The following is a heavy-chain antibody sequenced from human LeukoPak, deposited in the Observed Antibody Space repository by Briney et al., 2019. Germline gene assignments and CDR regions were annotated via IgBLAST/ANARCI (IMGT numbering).Heavy chain of an antibody. J-gene: IGHJ6*02. Sequence: PGGSLRLSCAASGFPFSSYAMHWVRQAPGKGLEWVAVISYDGSNKYYADSVKGRFTISRDNSKNMLYLQMNSLRAEDTAVYYCARDRSYYDFWSGYYGYYYYGMDVWGQGTTVTVSS. V-gene: IGHV3-30*04. CDR2: ISYDGSNK. CDR1: GFPFSSYA. D-gene: IGHD3-3*01. CDR3: ARDRSYYDFWSGYYGYYYYGMDV.